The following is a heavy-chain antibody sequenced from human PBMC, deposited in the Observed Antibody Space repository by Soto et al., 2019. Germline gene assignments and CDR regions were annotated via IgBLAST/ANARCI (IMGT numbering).Heavy chain of an antibody. D-gene: IGHD3-22*01. J-gene: IGHJ4*02. Sequence: ASVKVSCEASGYTFTSYYIHWVRQAPGEGVEWMGIINPSCGSTSYAQKFQGRVTMTRDTSTSTVYMELSSLRSEDTAVYYCARENYYHDSSGYYFTIGFDYWGPGTMVT. CDR1: GYTFTSYY. CDR3: ARENYYHDSSGYYFTIGFDY. V-gene: IGHV1-46*01. CDR2: INPSCGST.